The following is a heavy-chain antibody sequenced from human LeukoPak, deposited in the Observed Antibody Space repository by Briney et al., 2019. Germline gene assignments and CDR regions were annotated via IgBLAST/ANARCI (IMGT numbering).Heavy chain of an antibody. V-gene: IGHV4-39*01. Sequence: SETLSLTCTVSGGSMSSTSYYWGWIRQPPGKGLQWIGTIYYSGNTYYTPSLKSRVTMSVDTSKNQYSLRLSSVTAADTAVFYCARLSPYSYDSSGASADYYAMDVWGQGTTVTVSS. CDR1: GGSMSSTSYY. D-gene: IGHD3-22*01. CDR3: ARLSPYSYDSSGASADYYAMDV. J-gene: IGHJ6*02. CDR2: IYYSGNT.